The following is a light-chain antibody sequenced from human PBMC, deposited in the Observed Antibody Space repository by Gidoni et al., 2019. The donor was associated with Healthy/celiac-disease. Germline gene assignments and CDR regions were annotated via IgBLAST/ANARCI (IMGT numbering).Light chain of an antibody. Sequence: EIVLTQSPATLSLSPGERATLSCSASQSVSSYLAWYQQKPGQAPRLLIYDASNRATGIPARFSGSGSGTDFTLTISSLEPEDFAVYYCQQRSSSYTFGQGTKLEIK. V-gene: IGKV3-11*01. J-gene: IGKJ2*01. CDR3: QQRSSSYT. CDR1: QSVSSY. CDR2: DAS.